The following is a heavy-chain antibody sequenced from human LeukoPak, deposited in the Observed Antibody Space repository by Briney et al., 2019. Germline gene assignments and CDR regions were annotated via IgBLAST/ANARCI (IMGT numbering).Heavy chain of an antibody. V-gene: IGHV3-53*01. CDR2: IYSGGST. J-gene: IGHJ4*02. CDR3: ANPNYDILTGYYKSGDFDY. D-gene: IGHD3-9*01. Sequence: GGSLRLSCAASGFTVSSNYMSWVRQAPGKGLEWVSVIYSGGSTYYADSVKGRFTISRDNSKNTLYLQMNSLRAEDTAVYYCANPNYDILTGYYKSGDFDYWGQGTLVTVSS. CDR1: GFTVSSNY.